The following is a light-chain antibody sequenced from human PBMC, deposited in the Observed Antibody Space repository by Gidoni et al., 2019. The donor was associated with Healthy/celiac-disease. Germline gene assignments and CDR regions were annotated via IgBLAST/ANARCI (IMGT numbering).Light chain of an antibody. CDR1: QSVSSY. J-gene: IGKJ5*01. CDR3: QQRSNWPLIT. Sequence: EIVLTQSPATLSLSPGERATLSCRASQSVSSYLAWYQQKPGQAPRLLIYDASNRATGIPARFSGSGSGTEFTLTISSLEPEDFAVYYCQQRSNWPLITFXXXTRLEIK. V-gene: IGKV3-11*01. CDR2: DAS.